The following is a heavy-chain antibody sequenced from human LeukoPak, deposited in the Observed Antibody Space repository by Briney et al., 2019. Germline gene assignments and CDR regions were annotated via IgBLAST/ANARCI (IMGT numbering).Heavy chain of an antibody. CDR1: GFTFSSYA. CDR3: ARAREGVFDP. Sequence: LRLSCAASGFTFSSYAMSWVRQPPGKGLEWIGYIYYSGSTYYNPSLKSRVTISVDTSKNQFSLKLSSVTAADTAVYYCARAREGVFDPWGQGTLVTVSS. V-gene: IGHV4-30-4*08. J-gene: IGHJ5*02. CDR2: IYYSGST.